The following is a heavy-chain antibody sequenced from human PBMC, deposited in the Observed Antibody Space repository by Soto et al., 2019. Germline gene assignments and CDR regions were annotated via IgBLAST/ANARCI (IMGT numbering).Heavy chain of an antibody. J-gene: IGHJ6*02. V-gene: IGHV4-59*01. Sequence: SETLSLTCTVPGGSISGYYWNWIRQPPGRGLEWIGYIYSSGSTNYNPSLKSRVTMSVDTSKNQISLKLSSVTAADTAVYYCARGFCSITSCSPYYFYYYGMDVWGQGTTVTVSS. CDR2: IYSSGST. CDR1: GGSISGYY. D-gene: IGHD2-2*01. CDR3: ARGFCSITSCSPYYFYYYGMDV.